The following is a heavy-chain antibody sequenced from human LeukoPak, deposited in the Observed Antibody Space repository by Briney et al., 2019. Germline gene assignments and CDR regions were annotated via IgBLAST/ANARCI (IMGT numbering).Heavy chain of an antibody. D-gene: IGHD4-17*01. Sequence: GGSLRLSCAASGFTFSSYAMTWVRQAPGKGLEWVSAISGSGSNTYYADSVKGRFTISRDNSKSTLYLLINSLRADDTAVYYCARGNGDYAIHPDYWGQGTLVTASS. CDR1: GFTFSSYA. CDR3: ARGNGDYAIHPDY. CDR2: ISGSGSNT. V-gene: IGHV3-23*01. J-gene: IGHJ4*02.